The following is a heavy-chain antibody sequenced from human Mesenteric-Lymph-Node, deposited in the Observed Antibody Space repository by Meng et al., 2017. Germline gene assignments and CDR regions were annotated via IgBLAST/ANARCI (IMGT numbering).Heavy chain of an antibody. CDR2: IIHDATRK. Sequence: QVRLVEAGGGLVQPGRSLRLSCSASGFYFGGYTMHWVRQAPGKGLEWVAVIIHDATRKHYADSVEGRFTISRDNSRDTLYLQMNSLRAEDTALYYCATYPGLGGWGQGTLVTVSS. CDR1: GFYFGGYT. V-gene: IGHV3-30*07. D-gene: IGHD3-16*01. J-gene: IGHJ4*02. CDR3: ATYPGLGG.